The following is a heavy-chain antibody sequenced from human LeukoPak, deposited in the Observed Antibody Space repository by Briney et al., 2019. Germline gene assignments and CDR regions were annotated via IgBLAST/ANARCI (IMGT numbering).Heavy chain of an antibody. J-gene: IGHJ4*02. CDR1: GYTFTGYY. V-gene: IGHV1-2*02. CDR2: INPNSGGT. D-gene: IGHD3-10*01. Sequence: GASVKVSCKASGYTFTGYYMHWVRQAPGQGPEWMGWINPNSGGTNYAQKFQGRVTMTRDTSISTAYMELSRLRSDDTAVYYCARALWFGEFNPLDYWGQGTLVTVSS. CDR3: ARALWFGEFNPLDY.